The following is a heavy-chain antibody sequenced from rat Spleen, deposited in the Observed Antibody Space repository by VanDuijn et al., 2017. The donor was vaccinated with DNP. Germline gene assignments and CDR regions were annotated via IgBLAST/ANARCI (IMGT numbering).Heavy chain of an antibody. CDR3: ARSGDDNWFAH. V-gene: IGHV5-25*01. Sequence: EVQLVESGGGLVQPGRSLKLSCAASGFTFSAYYMAWVRQAPAKGLEWVAYIGSPAYAPYYTDSVKGRFTISRDHAKSTVYLQMNSLRSEDTAIYYCARSGDDNWFAHWGQGTLVTVSS. CDR2: IGSPAYAP. J-gene: IGHJ3*01. CDR1: GFTFSAYY. D-gene: IGHD1-1*01.